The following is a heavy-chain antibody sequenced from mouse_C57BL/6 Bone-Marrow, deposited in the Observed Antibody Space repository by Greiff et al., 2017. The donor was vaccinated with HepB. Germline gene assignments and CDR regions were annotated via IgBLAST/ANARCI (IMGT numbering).Heavy chain of an antibody. Sequence: QSGPGMVKPSQSLSLTCTVTGYSITSGYDWHWIRHFPGNKLEWMGYISYSGSTNYNPSLKSRISITHDTSKNHFFLKLNSVTTEDTATYYCARDGDGSSYWYFDVWGTGTTVTVSS. J-gene: IGHJ1*03. D-gene: IGHD1-1*01. V-gene: IGHV3-1*01. CDR3: ARDGDGSSYWYFDV. CDR1: GYSITSGYD. CDR2: ISYSGST.